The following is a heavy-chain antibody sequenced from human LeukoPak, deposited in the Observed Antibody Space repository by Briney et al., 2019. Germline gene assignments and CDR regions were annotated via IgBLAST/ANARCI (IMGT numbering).Heavy chain of an antibody. CDR3: ASAVGAGYYFDY. J-gene: IGHJ4*02. CDR1: GFTFDDYG. Sequence: RSGGSLRLSCAASGFTFDDYGMSWVRHAPGKGLEWVSGINWSGSRTGYADSVKGRFTISRDNAKNSLYLQMNSLRAEDTAFSYCASAVGAGYYFDYWGQGTLVTVPS. V-gene: IGHV3-20*04. CDR2: INWSGSRT. D-gene: IGHD1-26*01.